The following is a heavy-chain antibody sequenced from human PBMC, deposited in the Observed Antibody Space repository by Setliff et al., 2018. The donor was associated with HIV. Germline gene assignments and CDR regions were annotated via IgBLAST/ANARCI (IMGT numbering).Heavy chain of an antibody. J-gene: IGHJ6*03. CDR1: SGSISSGSYY. CDR3: ARHRDPPGTSWIYYYYYMDL. Sequence: SETLSLTCTVSSGSISSGSYYWGWIRQPPGKGLEWIGSMSYSGTTYYNPSLRSRVTISVDTSKNQFSLKLTSVTAADTAVYYCARHRDPPGTSWIYYYYYMDLWGEGTTVTVSS. CDR2: MSYSGTT. V-gene: IGHV4-39*01. D-gene: IGHD6-13*01.